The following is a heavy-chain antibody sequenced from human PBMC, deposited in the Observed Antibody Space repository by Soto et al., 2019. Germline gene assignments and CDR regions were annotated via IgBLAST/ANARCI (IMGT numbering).Heavy chain of an antibody. D-gene: IGHD5-12*01. CDR1: GFTFSSYS. V-gene: IGHV3-48*01. J-gene: IGHJ3*02. CDR2: ISSSSSTI. Sequence: EVQLVESRGGLVQPGGSLRLSCAASGFTFSSYSMNWVRQAPGRGLEWVSYISSSSSTIYYADSVKGRVTISRDNDKNSLDLQMNSLRAEDTAVYYCARGDSVGRWLQLTAFDIWGQGTMVTVSS. CDR3: ARGDSVGRWLQLTAFDI.